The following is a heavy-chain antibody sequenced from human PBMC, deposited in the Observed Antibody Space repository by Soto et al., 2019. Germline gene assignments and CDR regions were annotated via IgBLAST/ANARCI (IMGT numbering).Heavy chain of an antibody. D-gene: IGHD5-12*01. V-gene: IGHV1-18*01. CDR3: ARDPRGRIVATTSHLDY. J-gene: IGHJ4*02. CDR1: GYTFTSYG. CDR2: ISAYNGNT. Sequence: GASVKVSCKASGYTFTSYGISWVRQAPGQGLEWMGWISAYNGNTNYAQKLQGRVTMTTDTSTSTAYMELRSLRSDDTAVYYCARDPRGRIVATTSHLDYWGQGTLVTVSS.